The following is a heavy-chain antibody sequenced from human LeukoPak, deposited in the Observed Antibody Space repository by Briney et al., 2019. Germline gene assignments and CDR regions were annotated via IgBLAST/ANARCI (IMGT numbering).Heavy chain of an antibody. CDR2: INSDGNST. D-gene: IGHD3-16*01. Sequence: GGSLRLSCAASGFTFSRYWMHWVRQAPGKGLVWVSRINSDGNSTSYADSVKGRFTISRDNAKNTLYLQMNSLRAEDTAVYYCARDAFPARHYHYYGMDVWGQGTTVTVSS. V-gene: IGHV3-74*01. CDR3: ARDAFPARHYHYYGMDV. J-gene: IGHJ6*02. CDR1: GFTFSRYW.